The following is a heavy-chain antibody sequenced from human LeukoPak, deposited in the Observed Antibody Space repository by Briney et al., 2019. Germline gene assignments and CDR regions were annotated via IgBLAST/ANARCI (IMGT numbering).Heavy chain of an antibody. CDR1: GGSINSGDYY. Sequence: PSETLSLTCTVSGGSINSGDYYWVWIRQPPGKGLEWIGSIYYSGSTSYNPSLKSRVTMTVDTSKSQFSLKLSSVTAADTAVYYCARDLIRGVISGLRSWGQGTMVTVSS. CDR2: IYYSGST. V-gene: IGHV4-39*07. D-gene: IGHD3-10*01. J-gene: IGHJ3*01. CDR3: ARDLIRGVISGLRS.